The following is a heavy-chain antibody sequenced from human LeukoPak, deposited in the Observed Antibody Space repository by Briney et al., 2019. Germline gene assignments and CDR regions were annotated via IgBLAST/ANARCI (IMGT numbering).Heavy chain of an antibody. CDR1: GFTFSNYA. J-gene: IGHJ4*02. CDR3: AKWGDYDVLTGYYVSAY. V-gene: IGHV3-23*01. CDR2: ITGSGGNT. Sequence: GSLRPSCAASGFTFSNYAMSWVRQAPGKGLEWVSAITGSGGNTYYADSVKGRFTISRDNSKNTVFLQMNSLRAEDTAVYYCAKWGDYDVLTGYYVSAYWGQGTLVTVSS. D-gene: IGHD3-9*01.